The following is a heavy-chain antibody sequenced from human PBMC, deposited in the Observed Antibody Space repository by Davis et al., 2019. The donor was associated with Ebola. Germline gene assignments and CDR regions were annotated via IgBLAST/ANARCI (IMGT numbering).Heavy chain of an antibody. CDR3: ARAGDFWSGYYSPYYYYMDV. V-gene: IGHV1-18*01. J-gene: IGHJ6*03. D-gene: IGHD3-3*01. CDR1: GYTFTSYG. CDR2: ISAYNGNT. Sequence: ASVQVSCKASGYTFTSYGISWVRQAPGQGLEWMGWISAYNGNTNYAQKLQGRVTMTTDTSTSTAYMELRSLRSDDTAVYYCARAGDFWSGYYSPYYYYMDVWGKGTTVTVSS.